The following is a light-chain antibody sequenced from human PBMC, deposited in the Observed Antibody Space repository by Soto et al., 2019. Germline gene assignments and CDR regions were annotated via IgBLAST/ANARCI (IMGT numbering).Light chain of an antibody. CDR3: SSYTISSTLV. CDR2: DVS. J-gene: IGLJ1*01. V-gene: IGLV2-14*01. Sequence: SALTQPASVSGSPGQSITISCTGTSSDVGGYNYVSWYQQHPGKAPKLMIYDVSNRPSGVSNRFSGSKSGNTASLTISGLQAEDEADYYCSSYTISSTLVFGTGTKLTVL. CDR1: SSDVGGYNY.